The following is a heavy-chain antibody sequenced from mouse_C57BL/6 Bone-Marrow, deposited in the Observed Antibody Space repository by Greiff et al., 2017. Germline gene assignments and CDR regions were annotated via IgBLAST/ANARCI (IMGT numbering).Heavy chain of an antibody. CDR3: TSPYWDLY. CDR1: GFNIKDDY. J-gene: IGHJ4*01. D-gene: IGHD4-1*01. CDR2: IDPENGDT. V-gene: IGHV14-4*01. Sequence: LVESGAELVRPGASVKLSCTASGFNIKDDYMHWVKQRPEQGLEWIGWIDPENGDTEYASKFQGKATITADTSSNTAYLQLSSLTSEDAAVYYCTSPYWDLYWGQGTSVTVSS.